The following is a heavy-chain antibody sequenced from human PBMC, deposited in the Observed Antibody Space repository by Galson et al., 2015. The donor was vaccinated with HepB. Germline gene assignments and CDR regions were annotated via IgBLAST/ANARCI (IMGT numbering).Heavy chain of an antibody. CDR2: INWDGGNT. CDR1: GFTFDDYT. J-gene: IGHJ6*02. V-gene: IGHV3-43*01. CDR3: AKGVGYCSGASCHRAYYFGLDV. D-gene: IGHD2-2*03. Sequence: SLRLSCATSGFTFDDYTMHWVRQVPGKGLEWVSLINWDGGNTYSAASVKGRFTISGDNSKRSLYLEMNSLRTEDTALYYCAKGVGYCSGASCHRAYYFGLDVWGQGTTVIVSS.